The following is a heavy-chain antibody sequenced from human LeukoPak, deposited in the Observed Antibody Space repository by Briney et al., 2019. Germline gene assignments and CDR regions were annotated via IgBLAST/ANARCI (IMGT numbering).Heavy chain of an antibody. CDR1: GGSFSGYY. V-gene: IGHV4-34*01. CDR2: INHSGST. J-gene: IGHJ3*02. Sequence: PSEPLSLTCAVCGGSFSGYYWSWIRQPPGKGLEWIGEINHSGSTNHNPPLKSRVTLSLDTSKNQFSLKAISMTAADTAVYYCTKSDGSGLIRICGRGTMVTVAS. CDR3: TKSDGSGLIRI. D-gene: IGHD3-22*01.